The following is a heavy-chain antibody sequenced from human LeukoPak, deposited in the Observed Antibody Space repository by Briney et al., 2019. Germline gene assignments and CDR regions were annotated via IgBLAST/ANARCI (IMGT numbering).Heavy chain of an antibody. J-gene: IGHJ4*02. CDR2: INPNSGGT. CDR1: GYTFTGYY. V-gene: IGHV1-2*02. D-gene: IGHD3-22*01. CDR3: ARGRGSWYDSSGSPYIRFDY. Sequence: ASVKVSCKASGYTFTGYYMHWVRQAPGQGLEWMGWINPNSGGTNYAQKFQGRVTMTRDTSISTAYMELSRLRSDDTAVYYCARGRGSWYDSSGSPYIRFDYWGQGTLVTVSS.